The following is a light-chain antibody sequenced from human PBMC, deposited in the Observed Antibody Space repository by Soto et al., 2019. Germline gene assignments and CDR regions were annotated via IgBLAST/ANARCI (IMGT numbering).Light chain of an antibody. CDR2: EVT. CDR1: SSDVGAYNY. J-gene: IGLJ3*02. CDR3: SSFASSNTWV. V-gene: IGLV2-8*01. Sequence: QSVLTQPPSASGSPGQSVTISCTGTSSDVGAYNYVSWYQQYAGKAPKLVIYEVTKRPSGVPDRFSGSKSANTASLTVSGLQAEDEADYYCSSFASSNTWVFGGGTKVTVL.